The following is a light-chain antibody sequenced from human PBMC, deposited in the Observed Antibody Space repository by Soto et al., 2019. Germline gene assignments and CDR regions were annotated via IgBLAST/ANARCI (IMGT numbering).Light chain of an antibody. Sequence: EIVLTQSPGTLSLSPGERATLSCRASQSISSSYLAWYQQKPGQAPRLLIFGASIRATGIPDRFRGSGSGTDFTLTISRLEPEDVAVYYCQQYGSSPITFGQGARLDIK. CDR1: QSISSSY. J-gene: IGKJ5*01. CDR2: GAS. CDR3: QQYGSSPIT. V-gene: IGKV3-20*01.